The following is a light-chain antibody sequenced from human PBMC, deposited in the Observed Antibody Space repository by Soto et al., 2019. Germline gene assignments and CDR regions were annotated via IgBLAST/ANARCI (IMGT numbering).Light chain of an antibody. CDR1: QSVSRSY. V-gene: IGKV3-20*01. CDR3: QQYGSSPYT. CDR2: AAS. Sequence: EIVLTQSPATLSLSPGERATLSCRASQSVSRSYLGWYQQKPGQAPRLLIYAASSRATGIPDRFSGSGSGTDFTLTISRLEPEDFAVYYCQQYGSSPYTFGQGTKLEIK. J-gene: IGKJ2*01.